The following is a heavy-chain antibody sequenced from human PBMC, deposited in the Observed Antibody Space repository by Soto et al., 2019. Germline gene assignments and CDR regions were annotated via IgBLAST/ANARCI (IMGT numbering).Heavy chain of an antibody. V-gene: IGHV2-5*01. J-gene: IGHJ4*02. Sequence: QITLKESGPTLVKPTQTLTLTCTLSGFSHSTSGVAVGWIRQPPGQALEWLGHIYWNDDKYYSTSLRSRLRLSKETTKNQVVLKMTNVEPRDTVTYCRARLLSAALFSFHLWGQATLVTVSS. CDR1: GFSHSTSGVA. CDR3: ARLLSAALFSFHL. D-gene: IGHD1-26*01. CDR2: IYWNDDK.